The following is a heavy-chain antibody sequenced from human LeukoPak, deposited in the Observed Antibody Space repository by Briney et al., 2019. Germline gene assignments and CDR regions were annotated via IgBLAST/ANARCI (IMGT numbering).Heavy chain of an antibody. CDR2: ISSSSSHI. D-gene: IGHD3-9*01. J-gene: IGHJ3*02. Sequence: GGSLRLSCAASGFTFSSYSMNWVRQAPGKGLEWVSSISSSSSHIYYADSVKGRFTISRDNAKNSLYLQMNSLRAEDTAVYYCARNLRQYYDILTGFTGAFDIWGQGTMVTVSS. V-gene: IGHV3-21*01. CDR3: ARNLRQYYDILTGFTGAFDI. CDR1: GFTFSSYS.